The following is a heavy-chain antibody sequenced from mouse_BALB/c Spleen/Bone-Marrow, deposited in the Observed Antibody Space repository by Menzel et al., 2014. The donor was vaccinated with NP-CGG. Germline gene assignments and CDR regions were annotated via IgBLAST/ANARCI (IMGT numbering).Heavy chain of an antibody. Sequence: EVKVEESGGGLVQPGGPLRLSCATPGFTFSDFYMEWVRQSPGKRLEWIAASRNKANDYTTEYSASVKGRFIVSRDTSQSILYLQMNALRAEDTAIYYCARDPRWLLAMDYWGQGTSVTVSS. CDR2: SRNKANDYTT. V-gene: IGHV7-1*02. CDR3: ARDPRWLLAMDY. D-gene: IGHD2-3*01. CDR1: GFTFSDFY. J-gene: IGHJ4*01.